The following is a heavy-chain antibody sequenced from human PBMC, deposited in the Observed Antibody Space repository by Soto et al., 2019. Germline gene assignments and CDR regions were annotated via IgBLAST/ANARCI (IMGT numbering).Heavy chain of an antibody. V-gene: IGHV4-39*01. J-gene: IGHJ5*02. CDR1: GGSIKGTGYF. CDR2: LYDNENDRN. D-gene: IGHD2-21*01. CDR3: ARHGTFWGDTTRWVDP. Sequence: QLQLQESGPGLVKPSETLSLTCTVSGGSIKGTGYFWAWIRQSPGKGLEWIASLYDNENDRNYYNPSLKSRVTISADTSKNQLSLRLTLVTAADTAVYFCARHGTFWGDTTRWVDPWGQGTLVTVSS.